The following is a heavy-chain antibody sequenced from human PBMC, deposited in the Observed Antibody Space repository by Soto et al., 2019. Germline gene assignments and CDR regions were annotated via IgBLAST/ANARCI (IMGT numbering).Heavy chain of an antibody. J-gene: IGHJ3*02. CDR3: ARAGLRYVEEAFDI. CDR1: GFTFSSYD. D-gene: IGHD3-9*01. Sequence: EVQLVESGGGLVQPGGSLRLSCAASGFTFSSYDMHWVRQATGKGLEWVSAIGTAGDTYYPGSVKGRFTISRENAKNSLYLQMNSLRAGDTAVYYCARAGLRYVEEAFDIWGQGTMVTVSS. CDR2: IGTAGDT. V-gene: IGHV3-13*01.